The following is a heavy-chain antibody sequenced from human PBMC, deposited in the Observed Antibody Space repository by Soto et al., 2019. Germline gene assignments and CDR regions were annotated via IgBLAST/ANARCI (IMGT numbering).Heavy chain of an antibody. CDR3: ARGHSSYDYVWGSYRIGVWFDP. V-gene: IGHV4-34*01. CDR2: INHSGST. Sequence: SETLSLTCAVYGGSFSGYYWSWIRQPPGKGLGWIGEINHSGSTNYNPSLKSRVTISVDTSKNQFSLKLSSVTAADTAVYYCARGHSSYDYVWGSYRIGVWFDPWGQGTLVTVSS. J-gene: IGHJ5*02. D-gene: IGHD3-16*02. CDR1: GGSFSGYY.